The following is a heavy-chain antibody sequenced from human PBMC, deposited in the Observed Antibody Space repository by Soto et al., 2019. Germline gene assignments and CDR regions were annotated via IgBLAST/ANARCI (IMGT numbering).Heavy chain of an antibody. CDR2: MNPNSGNT. J-gene: IGHJ3*02. CDR3: GIGIRKSGGNDALGI. Sequence: QVQLVQSGAEVKKPGASVKVSCKASGYTFTSYDINWVRQATGQGLEWKGWMNPNSGNTGYAQKIQGRVTRTRNNSMSPAHMELSSLRAEDKAVDYCGIGIRKSGGNDALGIWGQGTIGTVSS. D-gene: IGHD6-25*01. V-gene: IGHV1-8*01. CDR1: GYTFTSYD.